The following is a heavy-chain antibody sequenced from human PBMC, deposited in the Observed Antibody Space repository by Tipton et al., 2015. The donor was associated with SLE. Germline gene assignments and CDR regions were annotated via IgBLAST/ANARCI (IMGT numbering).Heavy chain of an antibody. D-gene: IGHD3-22*01. CDR2: VFYSGSSDFYRA. J-gene: IGHJ4*02. Sequence: GLVKPSETLSLTCTVSGVSISDHYWSWIRQPPGKGLECLGYVFYSGSSDFYRAHYSPSLMSRVIISVDSSKNQFSLRLTSVTAADTAVYYCAKYSYDATGYQSVDSWGQGALVTVSS. CDR3: AKYSYDATGYQSVDS. V-gene: IGHV4-59*11. CDR1: GVSISDHY.